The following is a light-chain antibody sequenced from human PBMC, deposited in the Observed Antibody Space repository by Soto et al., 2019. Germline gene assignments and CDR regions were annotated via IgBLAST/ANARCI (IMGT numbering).Light chain of an antibody. V-gene: IGLV2-14*01. CDR2: EVN. CDR1: SSDVGAYKY. J-gene: IGLJ1*01. Sequence: QSVLTQPASVSGSPGQSITISCTGTSSDVGAYKYVSWYQQHPGKAPKLIIYEVNTRPSGVSHRFSGSKYGNTASLTISGLQADDEADYYCTSYTSSSTLVFGTGTKVTVL. CDR3: TSYTSSSTLV.